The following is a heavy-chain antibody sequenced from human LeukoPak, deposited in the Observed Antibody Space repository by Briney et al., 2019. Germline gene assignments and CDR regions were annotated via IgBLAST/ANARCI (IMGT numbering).Heavy chain of an antibody. D-gene: IGHD1-26*01. CDR3: ASDRGSIVGATTFDY. CDR1: GYTFTSYG. J-gene: IGHJ4*02. CDR2: ISAYNGNT. V-gene: IGHV1-18*01. Sequence: ASVKVSCKASGYTFTSYGISWVRQAPGQGLEWMGWISAYNGNTNYAQKLQGRVTMTTDTSTSTAYMELRSLRSDDAAVYYCASDRGSIVGATTFDYWGQGTLVTVSS.